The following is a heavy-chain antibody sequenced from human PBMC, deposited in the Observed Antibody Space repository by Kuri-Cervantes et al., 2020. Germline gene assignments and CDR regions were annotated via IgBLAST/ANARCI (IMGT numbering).Heavy chain of an antibody. CDR3: ARGGAKGFKGLDY. J-gene: IGHJ4*02. Sequence: GESLKISCAASGFSFRNYGIHWVRQAPGKGLEWVAVISYDGVNKYYADSVKGRFTISRDNSKNTLYLQMNSLRAEDTAVYYCARGGAKGFKGLDYWGQGTLVTVSS. CDR1: GFSFRNYG. V-gene: IGHV3-30*03. D-gene: IGHD3-10*01. CDR2: ISYDGVNK.